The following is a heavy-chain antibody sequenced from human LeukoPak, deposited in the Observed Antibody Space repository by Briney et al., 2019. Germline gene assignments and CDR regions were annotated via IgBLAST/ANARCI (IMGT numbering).Heavy chain of an antibody. Sequence: XXSAXSGSGGSTYYADSVKGPFTISRDNSKNTLYLQMNSLRAEDTAVYYCAKPRITMIVVAPPFDYWGQGTLVX. D-gene: IGHD3-22*01. J-gene: IGHJ4*02. V-gene: IGHV3-23*01. CDR3: AKPRITMIVVAPPFDY. CDR2: XSGSGGST.